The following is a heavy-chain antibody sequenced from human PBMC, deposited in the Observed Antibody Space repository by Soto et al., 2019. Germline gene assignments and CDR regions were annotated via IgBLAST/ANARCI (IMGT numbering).Heavy chain of an antibody. J-gene: IGHJ6*02. Sequence: QVQLVQSGAEVKKPGSSVKVSCKASGGTFSSYAISWVRQAPGQGLEWMGGIIPIFGTANYAQKFQGRVTMTADESTSTAYLELSSLRSEDTAVYYCVTPQPECYFYYGMDVWGQGTTVTVSS. CDR1: GGTFSSYA. CDR3: VTPQPECYFYYGMDV. CDR2: IIPIFGTA. V-gene: IGHV1-69*12. D-gene: IGHD1-20*01.